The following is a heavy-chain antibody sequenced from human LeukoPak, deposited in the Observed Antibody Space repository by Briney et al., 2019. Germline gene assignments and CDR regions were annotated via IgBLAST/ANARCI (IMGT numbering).Heavy chain of an antibody. CDR1: GFTFSSSA. Sequence: PGGSLRLSCAASGFTFSSSAMNWVRQAPGKGLEWVSYISSSSSTIYYGDSVKGRFTISRDNAKKSLYLQMSNLGDEDTAVYYCARIQGSYCSSTSCLYYYGMDVWGQGTTVTVSS. CDR2: ISSSSSTI. J-gene: IGHJ6*02. D-gene: IGHD2-2*01. CDR3: ARIQGSYCSSTSCLYYYGMDV. V-gene: IGHV3-48*02.